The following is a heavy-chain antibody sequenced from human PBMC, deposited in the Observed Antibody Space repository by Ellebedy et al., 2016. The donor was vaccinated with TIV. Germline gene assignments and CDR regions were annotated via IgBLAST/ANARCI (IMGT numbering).Heavy chain of an antibody. CDR1: SGSISNYY. Sequence: MPSETLSLTCTVSSGSISNYYWSWIRQPAGKGLEWIGRIYTSGSTNYNPSLQSRVTMSVDTSKNQFSLKLSSVTAADTAVYYCAGGYSSGWTDYWGQGTLVTVSS. CDR2: IYTSGST. CDR3: AGGYSSGWTDY. D-gene: IGHD6-19*01. V-gene: IGHV4-4*07. J-gene: IGHJ4*02.